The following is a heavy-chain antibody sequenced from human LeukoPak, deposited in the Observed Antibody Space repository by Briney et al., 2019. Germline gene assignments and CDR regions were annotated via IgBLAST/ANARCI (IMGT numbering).Heavy chain of an antibody. J-gene: IGHJ1*01. CDR1: GFTLSSYA. CDR3: AKDGWSSTSIDKYFQH. V-gene: IGHV3-30-3*01. CDR2: ISYDGSNK. D-gene: IGHD2-2*01. Sequence: PGGSLRLSCAASGFTLSSYAMHWVRQAPGKGLEWVAVISYDGSNKYYADSVKGRFTISRDNSKNTLYLQMNSLRAEDTAVYYCAKDGWSSTSIDKYFQHWGQGTLVTVSS.